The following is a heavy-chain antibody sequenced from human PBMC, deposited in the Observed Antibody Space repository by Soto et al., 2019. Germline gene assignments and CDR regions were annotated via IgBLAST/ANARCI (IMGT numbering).Heavy chain of an antibody. CDR1: GFTFSSYA. Sequence: QVQLVESGGGVVQPGRSLRLSCAASGFTFSSYAMHWVRQAPGKGLEWVAVISYDGSNKYYADSVKGRFTISRDNSQNTLSLQMNRLRAEDTAVYYCARDQYSSSWFYYYYYGMDVWGQGTTVTVSS. CDR2: ISYDGSNK. D-gene: IGHD6-13*01. J-gene: IGHJ6*02. V-gene: IGHV3-30-3*01. CDR3: ARDQYSSSWFYYYYYGMDV.